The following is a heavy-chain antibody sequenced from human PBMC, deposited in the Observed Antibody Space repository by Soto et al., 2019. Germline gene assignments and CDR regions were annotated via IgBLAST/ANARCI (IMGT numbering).Heavy chain of an antibody. CDR1: GGSISSYY. V-gene: IGHV4-59*01. CDR2: IYYSGST. CDR3: ARGPKDFWSGYTNYYMAV. J-gene: IGHJ6*03. D-gene: IGHD3-3*01. Sequence: SETLSLTCTVSGGSISSYYWSWIRQPPGKGLEWIGYIYYSGSTNYNPSLKSRVTISVDTSKNQFSLKLSSVTAADTAVYYCARGPKDFWSGYTNYYMAVWGKGTTVTVYS.